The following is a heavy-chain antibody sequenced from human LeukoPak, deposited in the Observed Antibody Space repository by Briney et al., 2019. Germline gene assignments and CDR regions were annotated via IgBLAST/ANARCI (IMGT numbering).Heavy chain of an antibody. CDR2: ISYDGSNK. CDR1: GFTFSSYG. J-gene: IGHJ4*02. V-gene: IGHV3-30*03. Sequence: GRSLSLSCAAPGFTFSSYGMHWVGQAPGKGLEWVAVISYDGSNKYYADSVKGRFTISRDNSKNTLYLQMNSLRAEDTAVYYCAREPSYYFDYWGQGTLVTVSS. CDR3: AREPSYYFDY.